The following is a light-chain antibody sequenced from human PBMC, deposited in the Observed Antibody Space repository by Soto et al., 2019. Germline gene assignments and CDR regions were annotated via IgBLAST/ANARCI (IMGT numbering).Light chain of an antibody. CDR1: ESISNN. CDR2: DAS. V-gene: IGKV3-11*01. J-gene: IGKJ5*01. CDR3: HQRQYWPPIT. Sequence: EIVMTQSPATLSVSPGERATLSCRASESISNNLAWYQQKPGQAPRLLISDASNRATGIPARFSGSGSGTDFTLTISSLEPEDFAVYYCHQRQYWPPITFGQGTRLEIK.